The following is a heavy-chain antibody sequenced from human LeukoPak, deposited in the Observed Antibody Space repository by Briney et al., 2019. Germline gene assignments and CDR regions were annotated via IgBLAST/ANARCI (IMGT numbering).Heavy chain of an antibody. Sequence: GGSLRLSCAASGFTVSNNYMSWVRQAPGKGLEWVPVIYSGGSTYYADSVKGRFTISRDSSRNTLYLQMNSLRAEDTAVYYCAIVEMTTSAEYFQHWGQGTLVTVSS. D-gene: IGHD5-24*01. CDR2: IYSGGST. J-gene: IGHJ1*01. CDR3: AIVEMTTSAEYFQH. CDR1: GFTVSNNY. V-gene: IGHV3-53*01.